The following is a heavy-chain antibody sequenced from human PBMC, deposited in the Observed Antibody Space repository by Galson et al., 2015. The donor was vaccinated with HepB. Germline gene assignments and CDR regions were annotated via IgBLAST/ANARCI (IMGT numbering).Heavy chain of an antibody. CDR1: GFTFSSYA. J-gene: IGHJ6*02. CDR2: ISYDGSNK. V-gene: IGHV3-30-3*01. D-gene: IGHD3-3*01. Sequence: SLRLSCAASGFTFSSYAMHWVRQAPGKGLEWVAVISYDGSNKYYADSVKGRFTISRDNSKNTLYLQMNSLRAEDTAVYYCARTLYYDFWSGYYTGTYYYYGMDVRGQGTTVTVSS. CDR3: ARTLYYDFWSGYYTGTYYYYGMDV.